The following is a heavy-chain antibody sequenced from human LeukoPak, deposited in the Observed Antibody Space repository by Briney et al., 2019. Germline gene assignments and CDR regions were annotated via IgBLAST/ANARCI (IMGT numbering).Heavy chain of an antibody. D-gene: IGHD2-2*01. Sequence: GASVKVSCKASGYTFTSYGISWVRQAPGQGLEWMGWISAYNGNTNYAQKLHGRVTMTTDTSTSTAYMELRSLRSDDTAVYYCARDKFERIYCSSTSCYPFDYWGQGTLVTVSS. J-gene: IGHJ4*02. CDR1: GYTFTSYG. CDR3: ARDKFERIYCSSTSCYPFDY. CDR2: ISAYNGNT. V-gene: IGHV1-18*01.